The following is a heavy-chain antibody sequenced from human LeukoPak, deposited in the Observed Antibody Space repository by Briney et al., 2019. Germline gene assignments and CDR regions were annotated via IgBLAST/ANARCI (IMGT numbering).Heavy chain of an antibody. CDR2: ISDSGGTT. D-gene: IGHD3-10*01. Sequence: GGSLRLSCAASGFTFNTYGIHWVRQAPGKGLEWVSIISDSGGTTYYADSVKGRFTISRDNSKNTLYLQMKSLRAEDTAVYYCGKGGAVSSKSITMIRGTRRYYYYMDVWGKGTTVTISS. J-gene: IGHJ6*03. CDR3: GKGGAVSSKSITMIRGTRRYYYYMDV. CDR1: GFTFNTYG. V-gene: IGHV3-23*01.